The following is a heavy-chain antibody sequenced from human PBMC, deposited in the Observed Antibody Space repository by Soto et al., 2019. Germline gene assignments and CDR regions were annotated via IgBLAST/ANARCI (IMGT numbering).Heavy chain of an antibody. CDR3: ARRGGYCTSTNCYAYWYFDF. CDR1: GYSFNNYW. CDR2: IYPRDSDI. J-gene: IGHJ2*01. V-gene: IGHV5-51*01. Sequence: KDPWKVSGYSFNNYWIGGVSKKNGKGLDGMGIIYPRDSDIRYSPSFQGQVTISVDKSINIAYLQWNSLKASDTAIYYCARRGGYCTSTNCYAYWYFDFWRQGTLVTVSS. D-gene: IGHD2-2*01.